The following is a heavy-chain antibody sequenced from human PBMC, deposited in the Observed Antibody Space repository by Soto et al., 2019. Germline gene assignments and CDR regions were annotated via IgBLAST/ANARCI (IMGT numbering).Heavy chain of an antibody. CDR2: IYYSGST. Sequence: SETLSLTCTVSGGSISSSSYYWGWIRQPPGKGLEWIGSIYYSGSTYYNPSLKSRVTISVDTSKNQFSLKLSSVTAADTAVYYCARQAISGYDYVWFDPWGQGTLVTVSS. CDR3: ARQAISGYDYVWFDP. V-gene: IGHV4-39*01. D-gene: IGHD5-12*01. CDR1: GGSISSSSYY. J-gene: IGHJ5*02.